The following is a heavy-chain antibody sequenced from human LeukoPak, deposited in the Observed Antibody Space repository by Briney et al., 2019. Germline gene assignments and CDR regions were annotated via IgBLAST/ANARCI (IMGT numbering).Heavy chain of an antibody. Sequence: SETLSLTCTVSGGSISNYYWNWIRRPPGKGPEWIAYISYIGTTNYNPSLKSRVTISEDTSKNQFSLKLSSVTAADTAVYYCATFSFGRNWFDPWGQGTLVTVSS. CDR3: ATFSFGRNWFDP. CDR2: ISYIGTT. V-gene: IGHV4-59*01. CDR1: GGSISNYY. D-gene: IGHD5-18*01. J-gene: IGHJ5*02.